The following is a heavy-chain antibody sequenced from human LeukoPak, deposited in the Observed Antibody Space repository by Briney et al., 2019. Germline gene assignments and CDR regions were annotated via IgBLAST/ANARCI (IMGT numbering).Heavy chain of an antibody. Sequence: ASVKVSCKASGYTFTSCGINWVRQAPGQGLEWMGWISTYNGNTNYAQKFRGRVTMTTDTSTSTAYMELRSLRSDDTAVYYCGRDRGYCSSTSCPVDYWGQGTLVTVSS. D-gene: IGHD2-2*01. J-gene: IGHJ4*02. CDR3: GRDRGYCSSTSCPVDY. CDR1: GYTFTSCG. CDR2: ISTYNGNT. V-gene: IGHV1-18*01.